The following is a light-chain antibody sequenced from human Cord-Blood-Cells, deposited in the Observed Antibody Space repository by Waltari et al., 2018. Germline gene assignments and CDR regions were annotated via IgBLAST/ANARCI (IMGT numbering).Light chain of an antibody. CDR3: CSYAGSSTWV. CDR1: SRAVRSYHL. Sequence: QPPLTQPAAVSGSPGQSLTIPCTGTSRAVRSYHLLSWYQQPPGKAPKLMIYEGSKRPSGVSNRFSGSKSGNTASLTISGLQAEDEADYYCCSYAGSSTWVFGGGTKLTVL. J-gene: IGLJ3*02. V-gene: IGLV2-23*01. CDR2: EGS.